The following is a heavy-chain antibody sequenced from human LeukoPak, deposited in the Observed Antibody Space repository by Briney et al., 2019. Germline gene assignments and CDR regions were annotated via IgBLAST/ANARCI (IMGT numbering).Heavy chain of an antibody. CDR2: ISSSGSTI. CDR3: ARASFNSSSWYSYYYYYMDV. V-gene: IGHV3-11*01. D-gene: IGHD6-13*01. CDR1: GFTFSSYA. J-gene: IGHJ6*03. Sequence: KSGGSLRLSCAASGFTFSSYAMSWIRQAPGKGLEWVSYISSSGSTIYYADSVKGRFTISRDNAKNSLYLQMNSPRAEDTAVYYCARASFNSSSWYSYYYYYMDVWGKGTTVTISS.